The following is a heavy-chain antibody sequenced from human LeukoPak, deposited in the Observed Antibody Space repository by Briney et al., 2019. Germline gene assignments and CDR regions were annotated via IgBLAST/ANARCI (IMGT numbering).Heavy chain of an antibody. CDR2: IHQDGSAK. J-gene: IGHJ4*02. V-gene: IGHV3-7*01. Sequence: PGGSLRLSCAASGFTFTTYWMSWVRQAPGKGLERVANIHQDGSAKYYVDSMKGRLTISRDNAKNSLYLQMDSLRVDDSAVYYCARFAEVWGSYRRFDYWGQGTLVTVSS. CDR1: GFTFTTYW. D-gene: IGHD3-16*02. CDR3: ARFAEVWGSYRRFDY.